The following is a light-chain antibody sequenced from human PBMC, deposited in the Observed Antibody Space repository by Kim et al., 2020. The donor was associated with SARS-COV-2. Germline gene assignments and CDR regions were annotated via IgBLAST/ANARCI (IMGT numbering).Light chain of an antibody. Sequence: SSELTQDPAVSVALGQTVRITCQGDSLRIYYASWYQQKPGQAPLLVIYGKNNRPSGILDRFSGSSSGDTASLTIAGAQAEDEADYYCNSWDSSGHHLVFGGGTQLTVL. J-gene: IGLJ3*02. V-gene: IGLV3-19*01. CDR3: NSWDSSGHHLV. CDR2: GKN. CDR1: SLRIYY.